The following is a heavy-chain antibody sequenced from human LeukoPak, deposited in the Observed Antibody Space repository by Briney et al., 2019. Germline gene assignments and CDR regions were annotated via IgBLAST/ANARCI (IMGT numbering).Heavy chain of an antibody. CDR2: IYGGGNP. CDR3: AWGRGSSNGYVDQ. J-gene: IGHJ4*02. V-gene: IGHV3-53*01. CDR1: GFTFSDYG. Sequence: PGGSLRLSCAASGFTFSDYGMHWVRQAPGKGLEWVSVIYGGGNPYYADSVKGRFTISRDNSKNTLYLQMNNLRAEETAVYYCAWGRGSSNGYVDQWGQGTLATVSS. D-gene: IGHD3-22*01.